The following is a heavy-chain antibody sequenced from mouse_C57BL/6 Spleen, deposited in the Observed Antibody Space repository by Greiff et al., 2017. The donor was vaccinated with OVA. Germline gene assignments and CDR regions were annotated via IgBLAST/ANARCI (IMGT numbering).Heavy chain of an antibody. CDR3: ARDYSNYLPGDV. J-gene: IGHJ1*03. D-gene: IGHD2-5*01. Sequence: QQPGAELVKPGASVKLSCKASGYTFTSYWMHWVKQRPGRGLEWIGRIYPNSGGTKYNEKFKSKATLTVDKPSSTAYMQLSSLTSEDAAVYYCARDYSNYLPGDVWGTGTTVTVSS. V-gene: IGHV1-72*01. CDR2: IYPNSGGT. CDR1: GYTFTSYW.